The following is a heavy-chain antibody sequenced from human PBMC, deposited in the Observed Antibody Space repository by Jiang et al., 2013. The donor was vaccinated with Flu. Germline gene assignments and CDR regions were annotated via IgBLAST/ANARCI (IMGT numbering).Heavy chain of an antibody. D-gene: IGHD3-16*01. CDR1: GYMFSSYW. CDR2: IYPDDSDT. CDR3: ARQKEGDEFDP. V-gene: IGHV5-51*01. Sequence: GAEVKKPGESLKISCKGSGYMFSSYWIAWVRQMPGKGLEWMGIIYPDDSDTRYSPSFQGQVTISADKSITTAYLQWSSLKASDTAMYYCARQKEGDEFDPWGQGTLVTGXL. J-gene: IGHJ5*02.